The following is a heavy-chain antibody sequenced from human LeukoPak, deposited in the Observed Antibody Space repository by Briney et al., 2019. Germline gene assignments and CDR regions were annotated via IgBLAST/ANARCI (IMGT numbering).Heavy chain of an antibody. V-gene: IGHV3-21*01. D-gene: IGHD2-21*02. Sequence: GGSLRLSCAASGFTFSSYAMNWVRQAPGKGLEWVSSISSSSNYIYYADSVKGRLTISRDNAKNSLYLQMNSLRAKDTAVYYCARGLGCGGDCYHDYWGQGTLVTVSS. J-gene: IGHJ4*02. CDR2: ISSSSNYI. CDR3: ARGLGCGGDCYHDY. CDR1: GFTFSSYA.